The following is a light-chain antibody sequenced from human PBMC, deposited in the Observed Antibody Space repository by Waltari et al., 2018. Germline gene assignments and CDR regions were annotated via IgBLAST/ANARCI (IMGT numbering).Light chain of an antibody. Sequence: EIVLTQSPATLSLSPGESATLSCRASQSVGRYLTWYQQKPPQPPRLLIYDAINRAPGVPARFSGSGSETDFTLTISGLEPDDFGVYYCQQRDNWPQTFGQGTKLEI. V-gene: IGKV3-11*01. J-gene: IGKJ2*01. CDR3: QQRDNWPQT. CDR2: DAI. CDR1: QSVGRY.